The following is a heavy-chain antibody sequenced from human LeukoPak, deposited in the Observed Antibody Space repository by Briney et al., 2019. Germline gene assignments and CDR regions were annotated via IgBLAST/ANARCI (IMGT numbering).Heavy chain of an antibody. V-gene: IGHV3-9*01. J-gene: IGHJ4*02. D-gene: IGHD3-9*01. Sequence: PGGSLRLSCAASGFTFDDYAMHWVRQAPGKGLEWVSGISWNSGSIGYADSVKGRFTISRDNAKNSLYLQMNSLRAEDTALYYRAKDGLRYFDPFDYWGQGTLVTVSS. CDR3: AKDGLRYFDPFDY. CDR1: GFTFDDYA. CDR2: ISWNSGSI.